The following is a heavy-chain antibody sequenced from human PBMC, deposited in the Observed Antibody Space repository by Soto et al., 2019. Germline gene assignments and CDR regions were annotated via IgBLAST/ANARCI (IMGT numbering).Heavy chain of an antibody. CDR1: GGSISSGGYY. CDR3: AMEGLYEYVWGSYRQIVY. J-gene: IGHJ4*02. D-gene: IGHD3-16*02. V-gene: IGHV4-31*03. CDR2: IYYSGST. Sequence: QVPLQESGPGLVKPSQTLSLTCTVSGGSISSGGYYWSWIRQHPGKGLEWIGYIYYSGSTYYNPSLQRRVTISVDTSKSQCSLKLSSVTAAATALYYCAMEGLYEYVWGSYRQIVYWGQGTLVTVSS.